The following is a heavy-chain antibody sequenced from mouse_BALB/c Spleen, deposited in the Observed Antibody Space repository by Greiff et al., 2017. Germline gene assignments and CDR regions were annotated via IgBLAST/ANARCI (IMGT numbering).Heavy chain of an antibody. J-gene: IGHJ3*01. Sequence: QVQLKQSGAELVRPGASVTLSCKASGYTFTDYEMHWVKQTPVHGLEWIGAIDPETGGTAYNQKFKGKATLTADKSSSTAYMELRSLTSEDSAVYYCTRKTTYAYWGQGTLVTVSA. CDR3: TRKTTYAY. D-gene: IGHD1-1*01. V-gene: IGHV1-15*01. CDR1: GYTFTDYE. CDR2: IDPETGGT.